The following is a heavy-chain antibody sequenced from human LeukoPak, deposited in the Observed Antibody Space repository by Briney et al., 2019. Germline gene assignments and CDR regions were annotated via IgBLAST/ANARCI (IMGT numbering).Heavy chain of an antibody. Sequence: SETLSLTCTVSGGSISSYYWSWIRQPPGKGLEWTGYIYYSGSTNYNPSLKSRVTISVDTSKNQFSLKLSSVTAADTAVYYCARHGGGSYRHEYDYWGQGTLVTVSS. CDR2: IYYSGST. CDR3: ARHGGGSYRHEYDY. V-gene: IGHV4-59*08. D-gene: IGHD1-26*01. J-gene: IGHJ4*02. CDR1: GGSISSYY.